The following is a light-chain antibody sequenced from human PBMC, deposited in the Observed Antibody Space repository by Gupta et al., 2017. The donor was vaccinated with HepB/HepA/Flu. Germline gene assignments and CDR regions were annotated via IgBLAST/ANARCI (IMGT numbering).Light chain of an antibody. CDR3: NSYTSSSTIDYV. Sequence: QSPLPQPAPVSGSLGQPFTLSCPGPSNDVGAYTYSSWYQQHPGKAPNLMIYDVSNRPSGVSNRVSGSKSGNTASLTISGLQADDEADYYCNSYTSSSTIDYVFGTGTKVTVL. CDR1: SNDVGAYTY. CDR2: DVS. J-gene: IGLJ1*01. V-gene: IGLV2-14*03.